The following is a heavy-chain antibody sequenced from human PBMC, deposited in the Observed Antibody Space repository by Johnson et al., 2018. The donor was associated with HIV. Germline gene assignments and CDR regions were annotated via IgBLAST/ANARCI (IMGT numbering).Heavy chain of an antibody. CDR2: ISYDGSNK. CDR3: AKARGGYCSSTSCFAFDI. J-gene: IGHJ3*02. D-gene: IGHD2-2*01. CDR1: GFTFSSYA. V-gene: IGHV3-30*04. Sequence: QVQLVESGGGVVQPGRSLRLSCEASGFTFSSYAMHWVRQAPGKGLEWVAVISYDGSNKYYADSVKGRFTISRDNSKNTLYLQMNSLRAEDTAVYYCAKARGGYCSSTSCFAFDIWGQGTMVTVSS.